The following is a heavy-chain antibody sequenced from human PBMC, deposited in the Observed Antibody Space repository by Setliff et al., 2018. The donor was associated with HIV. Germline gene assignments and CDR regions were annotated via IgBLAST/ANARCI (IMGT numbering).Heavy chain of an antibody. Sequence: SETLSLTCTVSGGSISISDWSWIRQPPGKGLEWIGCIYTSGNTNYDPSLKSRVTMSIDTSKNQFSLKLTSVTAADTAVYYCARRIDNSGSFPDKNWFDTWGQGSLVTVSS. CDR1: GGSISISD. V-gene: IGHV4-4*09. D-gene: IGHD3-10*01. CDR3: ARRIDNSGSFPDKNWFDT. CDR2: IYTSGNT. J-gene: IGHJ5*02.